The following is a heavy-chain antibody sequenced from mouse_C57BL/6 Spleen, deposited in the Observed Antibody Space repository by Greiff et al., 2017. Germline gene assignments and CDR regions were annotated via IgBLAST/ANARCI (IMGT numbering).Heavy chain of an antibody. J-gene: IGHJ4*01. D-gene: IGHD2-12*01. CDR2: ISSGGSYT. CDR3: ARRGGDSNDDAMDF. CDR1: GFTFSSYG. V-gene: IGHV5-6*02. Sequence: EVMLVESGGDLVKPGGSLKLSCAAFGFTFSSYGMSWVRQTPDKRLEWVATISSGGSYTYYPDSVKGRFTISRDKAKKTLYQQMSSLKSEDTAMYHCARRGGDSNDDAMDFWNQGASDTVSS.